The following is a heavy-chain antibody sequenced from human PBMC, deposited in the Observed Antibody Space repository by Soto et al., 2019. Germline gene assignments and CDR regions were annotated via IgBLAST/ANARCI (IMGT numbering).Heavy chain of an antibody. V-gene: IGHV4-4*02. D-gene: IGHD6-19*01. CDR2: IYHSGST. Sequence: QVQLQESGPGLVKPSGTLSLTCAVSGGSISSSNWWSWVRQPPGKGLEWIGEIYHSGSTNYNPSLKSRVTISVDTSKNQFSLKLSSVTAADTAVYYCARDLADPSSSGSQLYYYYGMDVWGQGTTVTVSS. CDR1: GGSISSSNW. CDR3: ARDLADPSSSGSQLYYYYGMDV. J-gene: IGHJ6*02.